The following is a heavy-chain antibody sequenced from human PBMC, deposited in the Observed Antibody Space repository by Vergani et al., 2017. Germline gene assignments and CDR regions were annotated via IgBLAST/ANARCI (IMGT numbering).Heavy chain of an antibody. Sequence: QVQLVQSGAEVKKPGSSVKVSCKASGGTFSSYAISWVRQAPGQGLEWMGRIIPIFGTANYAQKFQGRVTITADESTSTAYMGLSSLRSEDTAVYYCAGGLTLWFGEGYGYFDYWGQGTLVTVSS. CDR1: GGTFSSYA. CDR3: AGGLTLWFGEGYGYFDY. CDR2: IIPIFGTA. J-gene: IGHJ4*02. D-gene: IGHD3-10*01. V-gene: IGHV1-69*13.